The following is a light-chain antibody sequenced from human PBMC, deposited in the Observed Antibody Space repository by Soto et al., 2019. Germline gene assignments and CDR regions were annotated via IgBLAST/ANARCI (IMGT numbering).Light chain of an antibody. CDR1: QNVSAAY. Sequence: EIVLTQSPGTLSLSPGERATLSCRASQNVSAAYLAWYQQKPGQAPRLLIYGASSRATGIPDRFSGIGSGTDFTLTISRLEPEDFAVYYCQQYGSSPRTFGPGTKVDIK. J-gene: IGKJ3*01. CDR3: QQYGSSPRT. CDR2: GAS. V-gene: IGKV3-20*01.